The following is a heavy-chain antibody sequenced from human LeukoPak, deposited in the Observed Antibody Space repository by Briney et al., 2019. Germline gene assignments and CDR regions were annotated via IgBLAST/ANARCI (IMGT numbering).Heavy chain of an antibody. CDR3: ARDDMD. V-gene: IGHV4-59*12. D-gene: IGHD2-15*01. CDR1: ADSIGSFY. Sequence: SETLSLTCTVSADSIGSFYWSWLRQPPGKGLEWIGSIYYSGSTYYNPSLKSRVTISVDTSKNQFSLKLSSVTAADTAVYYCARDDMDWGQGTLVTVSS. J-gene: IGHJ4*02. CDR2: IYYSGST.